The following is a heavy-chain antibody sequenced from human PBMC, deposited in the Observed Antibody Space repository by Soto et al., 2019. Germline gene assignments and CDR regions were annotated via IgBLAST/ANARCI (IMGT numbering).Heavy chain of an antibody. Sequence: QVQLMQSGAEVKKPGASVKVSCKASGYTFSSYSMHWVRQVPGQGLEWMGIINASGGSTLYAQKFQGRVTMTRDRSTSTVYMELSSLRSEDTAVYYCAREPARGYVDYWGQGTLVTVSS. CDR2: INASGGST. J-gene: IGHJ4*02. CDR3: AREPARGYVDY. V-gene: IGHV1-46*03. CDR1: GYTFSSYS.